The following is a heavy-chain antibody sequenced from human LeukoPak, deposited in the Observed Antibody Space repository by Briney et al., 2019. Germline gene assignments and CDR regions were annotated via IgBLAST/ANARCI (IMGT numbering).Heavy chain of an antibody. Sequence: SETLSLTCTVSGGSISGYYWSWIRQPPGGGLEWVGSVHYSGSTCYNPSLKSRVTISVDTSKGQFSLRLSSVAAADTAVYFCASRSGRNYYGMDVWGQGTTVTVSS. CDR3: ASRSGRNYYGMDV. J-gene: IGHJ6*02. D-gene: IGHD3-10*01. V-gene: IGHV4-59*08. CDR1: GGSISGYY. CDR2: VHYSGST.